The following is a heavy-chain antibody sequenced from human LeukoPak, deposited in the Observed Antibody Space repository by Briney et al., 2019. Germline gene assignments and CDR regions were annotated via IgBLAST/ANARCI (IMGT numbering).Heavy chain of an antibody. Sequence: GGSLRPSCAASGFTFSTYWMTWVRQAPGKGLEWVANIKPDGSDKYYAGSVKGRFTISRDNAKNSLFLQMNSLGAEDTAVYYCARYNGGNYKAYDYWGQGTLVTVSS. CDR2: IKPDGSDK. D-gene: IGHD4-23*01. CDR1: GFTFSTYW. J-gene: IGHJ4*02. V-gene: IGHV3-7*04. CDR3: ARYNGGNYKAYDY.